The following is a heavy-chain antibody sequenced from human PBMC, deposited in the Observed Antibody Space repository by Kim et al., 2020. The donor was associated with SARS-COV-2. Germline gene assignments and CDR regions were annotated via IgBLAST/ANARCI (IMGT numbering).Heavy chain of an antibody. Sequence: SETLSLTCTVSGGSISSGGYYWSWIRQHPGKGLEWIGYIYYSGSTYHNPSLKSRVTISVDTSKNQFSLKLSSVTAAGTAVYYCAREARIAARAPACWFDPWGQGTLVTVSS. V-gene: IGHV4-31*03. CDR2: IYYSGST. CDR3: AREARIAARAPACWFDP. J-gene: IGHJ5*02. D-gene: IGHD6-6*01. CDR1: GGSISSGGYY.